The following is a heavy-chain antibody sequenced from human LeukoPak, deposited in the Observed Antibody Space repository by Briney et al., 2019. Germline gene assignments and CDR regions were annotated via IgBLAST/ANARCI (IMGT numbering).Heavy chain of an antibody. CDR2: IKQDGSEK. Sequence: PGGSLRLSCAASGFTFRNYWMSWVRQAPGKGLEWVANIKQDGSEKYYVDSVKGRFIISRDNAKTSVFLQMNSLRVEDTAVYFCARDRPHYGNTNLFDPWGRGTLVTVSS. V-gene: IGHV3-7*01. CDR1: GFTFRNYW. CDR3: ARDRPHYGNTNLFDP. D-gene: IGHD1-7*01. J-gene: IGHJ5*02.